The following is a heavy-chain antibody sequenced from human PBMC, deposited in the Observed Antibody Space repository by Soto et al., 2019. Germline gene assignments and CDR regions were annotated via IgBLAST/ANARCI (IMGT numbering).Heavy chain of an antibody. CDR3: ARGPGYYFDY. V-gene: IGHV3-64*01. J-gene: IGHJ4*02. CDR1: GFTFSSYA. Sequence: EVQLVESGGGLVQPGGSLRLSCAASGFTFSSYAMHWVRQAPGKGLEYVSAISSNGGSTYYANSVKGRFTISRDNSKNTLYLRMGSLRAEDMAVYYCARGPGYYFDYWGQGTLVTVSS. CDR2: ISSNGGST.